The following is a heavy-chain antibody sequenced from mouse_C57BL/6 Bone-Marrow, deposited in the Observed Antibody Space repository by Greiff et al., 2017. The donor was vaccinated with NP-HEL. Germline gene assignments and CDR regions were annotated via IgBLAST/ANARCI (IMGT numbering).Heavy chain of an antibody. Sequence: VQLQQSGPELVKPGASVKISCKASGYTFTDYYMNWVKQSHGKSLEWIGDINPNNGGNCYNQKFKGKATLTVDKSASTAYMELRSLTSEDTAVYYCARATNYDYDGAMDFWGQGTSVTVSA. CDR3: ARATNYDYDGAMDF. CDR1: GYTFTDYY. CDR2: INPNNGGN. V-gene: IGHV1-26*01. J-gene: IGHJ4*01. D-gene: IGHD2-4*01.